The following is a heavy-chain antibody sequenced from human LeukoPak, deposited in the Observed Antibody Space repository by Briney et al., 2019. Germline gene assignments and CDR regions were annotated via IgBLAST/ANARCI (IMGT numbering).Heavy chain of an antibody. CDR2: INHSGST. D-gene: IGHD4-17*01. CDR3: ARHDDYGESDY. Sequence: SETLSLTCAVHGGSFSGYYWSWIRQPPGKELEWIGEINHSGSTNYNPSLKSRVTISVDTSKNQFSLKLSSVTAADTAVYYCARHDDYGESDYWGQGTLVTVSS. J-gene: IGHJ4*02. V-gene: IGHV4-34*01. CDR1: GGSFSGYY.